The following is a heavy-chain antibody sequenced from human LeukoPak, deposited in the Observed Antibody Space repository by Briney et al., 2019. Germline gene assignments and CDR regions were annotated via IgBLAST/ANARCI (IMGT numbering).Heavy chain of an antibody. V-gene: IGHV3-21*01. CDR1: GFTFSTYS. J-gene: IGHJ4*02. Sequence: AGGSLRLSCAASGFTFSTYSMNWVRQAPGKGLEWVSSITSAGAYMYYADSVRGRFTVSRDDAKNSLYLQMNGLRTEDTAAYYCARNPETFSGSYPFDCWGQGTLVTVSS. CDR3: ARNPETFSGSYPFDC. D-gene: IGHD1-26*01. CDR2: ITSAGAYM.